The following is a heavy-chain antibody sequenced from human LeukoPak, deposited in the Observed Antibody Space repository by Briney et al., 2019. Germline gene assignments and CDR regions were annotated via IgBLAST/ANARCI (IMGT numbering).Heavy chain of an antibody. CDR2: INPNSGGT. V-gene: IGHV1-2*02. Sequence: ASVKVSCKASGYTFTDYYMHWVRQAPGQGLEWMGWINPNSGGTNYAQKFQGRVTMTRDTSISTAYMELSRLRSDDTAMYYCARVIVAASTRLDYWGQGTLVTVSS. J-gene: IGHJ4*02. D-gene: IGHD6-13*01. CDR1: GYTFTDYY. CDR3: ARVIVAASTRLDY.